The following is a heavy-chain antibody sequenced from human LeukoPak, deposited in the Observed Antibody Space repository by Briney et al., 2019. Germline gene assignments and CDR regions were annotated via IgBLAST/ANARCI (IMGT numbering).Heavy chain of an antibody. D-gene: IGHD6-13*01. V-gene: IGHV1-18*01. Sequence: ASVKVSCKASGYTFTSYGISWVRQAPGQGLEWMGWISAYNGNTNYAQKLQGGVTMTTDTSTSTAYMELRSLRSDDTAVYYCARELRQQLVPGWDAFDIWGQGTMVTVSS. CDR1: GYTFTSYG. CDR2: ISAYNGNT. J-gene: IGHJ3*02. CDR3: ARELRQQLVPGWDAFDI.